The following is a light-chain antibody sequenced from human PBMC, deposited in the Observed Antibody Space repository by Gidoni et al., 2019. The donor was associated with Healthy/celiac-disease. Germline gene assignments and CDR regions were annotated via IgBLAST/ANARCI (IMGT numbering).Light chain of an antibody. CDR1: QSISNY. J-gene: IGKJ1*01. V-gene: IGKV1-39*01. CDR2: AAS. Sequence: DIQMTQSPSSLSASVGDRVTITCRASQSISNYLNWYQQKPGKAPKLLIFAASSLQSGVPSRFSGSGSGTDFTLTISSLQPEDFATYYCQQSYNTETFGQXTKVEIK. CDR3: QQSYNTET.